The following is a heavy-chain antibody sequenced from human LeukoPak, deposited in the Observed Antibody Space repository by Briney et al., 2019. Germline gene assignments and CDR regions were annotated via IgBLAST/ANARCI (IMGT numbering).Heavy chain of an antibody. CDR1: GYSFTIYG. Sequence: ASVKVSSKAPGYSFTIYGISWVRQAPGQGLERMGWLSAYNGNTNYAQKLQGRVTMTTDTSTSTAYMELSRLMSDDTAVDYCVIIYGDYTAGFDYWGQGTLVTVSS. CDR2: LSAYNGNT. D-gene: IGHD4-17*01. J-gene: IGHJ4*02. V-gene: IGHV1-18*01. CDR3: VIIYGDYTAGFDY.